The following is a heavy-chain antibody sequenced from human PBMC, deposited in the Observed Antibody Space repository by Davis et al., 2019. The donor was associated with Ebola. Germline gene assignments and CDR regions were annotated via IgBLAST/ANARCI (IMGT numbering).Heavy chain of an antibody. CDR1: GGTFSSYT. D-gene: IGHD1-1*01. Sequence: ASVKVSCKASGGTFSSYTISWVRQAPGQGLEWMGWINPHNGNTNYAQNVQGRVTLTTDTSTSTAYMEVGSLRSDDTAVYYCARAQFPTTSDHWGQGTLVTVSS. CDR3: ARAQFPTTSDH. CDR2: INPHNGNT. J-gene: IGHJ4*02. V-gene: IGHV1-18*01.